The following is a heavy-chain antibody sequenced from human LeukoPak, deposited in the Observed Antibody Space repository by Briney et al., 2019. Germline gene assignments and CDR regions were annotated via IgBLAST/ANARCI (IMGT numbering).Heavy chain of an antibody. J-gene: IGHJ4*02. Sequence: KTSETLSLTCTVSGGSISSGDFYWSWIRQPPGKGLEWIGYIYYSGSTYYNPSLKSRLTISVDTSKNQFSLKLSSVTAADTAVYYCARTVYGSSLEYYFDYWGQGTLVTVSS. V-gene: IGHV4-30-4*01. CDR2: IYYSGST. CDR3: ARTVYGSSLEYYFDY. CDR1: GGSISSGDFY. D-gene: IGHD4-17*01.